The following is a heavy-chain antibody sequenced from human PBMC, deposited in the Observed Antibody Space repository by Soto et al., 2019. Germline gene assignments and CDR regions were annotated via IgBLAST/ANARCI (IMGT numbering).Heavy chain of an antibody. CDR1: GCSICCTYSY. CDR2: IYYSGST. D-gene: IGHD1-26*01. CDR3: ARPSGSYLYYFDY. V-gene: IGHV4-39*01. J-gene: IGHJ4*02. Sequence: SDILDLTCSVYGCSICCTYSYWGWIRQPPGKGLEWIGSIYYSGSTYYNPSLKSRVTISVDTSKNQFSLKLSSVTAADTAVYYCARPSGSYLYYFDYWGQG.